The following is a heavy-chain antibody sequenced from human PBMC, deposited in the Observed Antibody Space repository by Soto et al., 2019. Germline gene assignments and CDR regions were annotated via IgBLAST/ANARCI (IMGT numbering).Heavy chain of an antibody. J-gene: IGHJ6*02. CDR2: IYYSGSA. CDR1: GGSISSSNCY. D-gene: IGHD6-6*01. Sequence: SETLSLTCTVSGGSISSSNCYWGWIRQPPGKGRGWIGSIYYSGSAYYTTALKSRVTISVDTSKNQSSLKLSSVTAADTAVYYCARHAYVYSSSLEGFYYYGMDVWGQGTTVTVSS. CDR3: ARHAYVYSSSLEGFYYYGMDV. V-gene: IGHV4-39*01.